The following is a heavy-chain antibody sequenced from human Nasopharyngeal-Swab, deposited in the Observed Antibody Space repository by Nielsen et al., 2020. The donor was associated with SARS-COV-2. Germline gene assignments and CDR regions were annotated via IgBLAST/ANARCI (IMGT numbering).Heavy chain of an antibody. Sequence: SETLSLTCTVSGGSISSSSYYWGWIRQPPGKGLAWIGSIHYSGSTYYNPSLKSRVTISVDTSTNQFSLKLSSVTAADTAVYYCARDHWTSSIQLWEIYYDYGMDVWGQGTTVTVSS. J-gene: IGHJ6*02. CDR2: IHYSGST. CDR3: ARDHWTSSIQLWEIYYDYGMDV. V-gene: IGHV4-39*07. CDR1: GGSISSSSYY. D-gene: IGHD5-18*01.